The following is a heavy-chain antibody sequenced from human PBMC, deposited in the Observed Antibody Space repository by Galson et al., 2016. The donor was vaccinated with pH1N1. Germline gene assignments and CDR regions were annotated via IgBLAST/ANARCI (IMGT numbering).Heavy chain of an antibody. CDR2: ISGSGGST. CDR3: AKTLTHDEIYDAFDI. CDR1: GFTFSSYA. D-gene: IGHD2/OR15-2a*01. J-gene: IGHJ3*02. Sequence: SLRLSCAASGFTFSSYAMRWVRQAPGKGLEWVSAISGSGGSTYYADSVKGRFTISRDNSKNTLYVQMNSLRAEDTAVYYCAKTLTHDEIYDAFDIWGQGKMVTVSS. V-gene: IGHV3-23*01.